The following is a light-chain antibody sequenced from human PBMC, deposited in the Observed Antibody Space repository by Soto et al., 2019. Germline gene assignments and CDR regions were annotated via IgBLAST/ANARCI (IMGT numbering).Light chain of an antibody. Sequence: DIQMTQSPSTLSASVGDRVTITCRASQSIDNWLAWYQQKPGKAPNLLIYKASSLESGVPSRFSGSGSGTGFTLTISSLQPDDFATFYCQQYNSYPWTFGQGTKVEIK. CDR2: KAS. V-gene: IGKV1-5*03. CDR1: QSIDNW. CDR3: QQYNSYPWT. J-gene: IGKJ1*01.